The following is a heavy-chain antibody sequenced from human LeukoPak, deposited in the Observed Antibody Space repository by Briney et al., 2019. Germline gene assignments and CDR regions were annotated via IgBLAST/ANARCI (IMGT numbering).Heavy chain of an antibody. J-gene: IGHJ4*02. CDR1: GGSISSYY. V-gene: IGHV4-59*12. D-gene: IGHD3-10*01. CDR3: ARVSLVRGAPDYYFDY. CDR2: IYYSGST. Sequence: KSSETLSLTCTVSGGSISSYYWSCIRQPPGKGLEWIGYIYYSGSTNYNPSLKSRVTMSVDTSKNQFSLKLSSVTAADTAVYYCARVSLVRGAPDYYFDYWGQGTLVTVSS.